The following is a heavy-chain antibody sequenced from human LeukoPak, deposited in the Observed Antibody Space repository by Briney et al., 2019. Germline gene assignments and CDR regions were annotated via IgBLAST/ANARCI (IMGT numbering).Heavy chain of an antibody. CDR2: IYHSGST. D-gene: IGHD2-15*01. CDR1: GASISSGNW. CDR3: AREDIVARGWFDP. J-gene: IGHJ5*02. V-gene: IGHV4-4*02. Sequence: SGTLSLTCAVSGASISSGNWWTWVRQPPGKGLEWIGEIYHSGSTNYNPSLKSRVTISVDTSKNQFSLKLSSVTAADTAVYYCAREDIVARGWFDPWGQGTLVTVSS.